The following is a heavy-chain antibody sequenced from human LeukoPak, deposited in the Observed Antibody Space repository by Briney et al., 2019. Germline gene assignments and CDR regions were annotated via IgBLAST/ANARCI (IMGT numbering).Heavy chain of an antibody. Sequence: GGSLRLSCAASGLTFSSYVNWVRQAPGKGLEWVSAFTGSNGSTYYADTVKGRFTISRDNSKDTLYLQMNCLRAEDTAVYYCAQSRLSSNYLDNWGQGSLVTVSS. J-gene: IGHJ4*02. CDR1: GLTFSSY. D-gene: IGHD6-6*01. V-gene: IGHV3-23*01. CDR2: FTGSNGST. CDR3: AQSRLSSNYLDN.